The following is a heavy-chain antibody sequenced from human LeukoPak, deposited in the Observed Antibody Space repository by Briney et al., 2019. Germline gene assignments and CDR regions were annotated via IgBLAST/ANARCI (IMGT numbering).Heavy chain of an antibody. Sequence: GGSLRLSCAASGFTFSSYSMNWVRQAPGKGLEWVSSISSSSSYIYYADSVKGRFTISRDNAKNSLYLQMNSLRAEDTAVYYCARDGIAVASDFDYWGQGTLVTVSS. V-gene: IGHV3-21*01. CDR2: ISSSSSYI. D-gene: IGHD6-19*01. J-gene: IGHJ4*02. CDR3: ARDGIAVASDFDY. CDR1: GFTFSSYS.